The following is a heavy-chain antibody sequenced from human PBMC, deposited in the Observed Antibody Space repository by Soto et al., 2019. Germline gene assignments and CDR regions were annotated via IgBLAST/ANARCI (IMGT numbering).Heavy chain of an antibody. J-gene: IGHJ5*02. D-gene: IGHD3-22*01. CDR2: IYYSGST. CDR1: GGSISSYY. Sequence: PSETLSLTCTVSGGSISSYYWSWIRQPPGKGLEWIGYIYYSGSTNYNPSLKSRVTISVDTSKNQFSLKLSSVTAADTAVYYCARDQSRYADYYDSSGYYFGGRFDPWGQGTLVTVSS. CDR3: ARDQSRYADYYDSSGYYFGGRFDP. V-gene: IGHV4-59*01.